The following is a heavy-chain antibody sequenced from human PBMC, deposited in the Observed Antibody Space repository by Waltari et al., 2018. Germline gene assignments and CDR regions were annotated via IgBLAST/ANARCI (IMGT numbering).Heavy chain of an antibody. CDR2: INYGGST. J-gene: IGHJ4*02. CDR3: AGTPVGVTFLYFDY. CDR1: GGSFSGYY. D-gene: IGHD1-26*01. V-gene: IGHV4-34*01. Sequence: QVQLQQWGAGLLKPSETLSLTCAVYGGSFSGYYRRWIRQSPGKGLEWIGEINYGGSTNYNPSLKSRVTISIDTSKTQFSLELTSVTGADTAVYYCAGTPVGVTFLYFDYWGQGTLVTVSS.